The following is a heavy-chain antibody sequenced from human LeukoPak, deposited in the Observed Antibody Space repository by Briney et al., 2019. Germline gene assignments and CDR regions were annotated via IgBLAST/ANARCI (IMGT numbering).Heavy chain of an antibody. CDR1: GYTFNSYG. CDR2: ISTYNGHT. J-gene: IGHJ4*02. D-gene: IGHD6-19*01. CDR3: ARGRVWLETEPFDY. V-gene: IGHV1-18*01. Sequence: ASVKVSCKASGYTFNSYGISWVRQAPGQGLEWMGWISTYNGHTNYAQKVQDRVTMTTDTSTSTAYMELRSLRSDDTAVYYCARGRVWLETEPFDYWGQGTLVTVSS.